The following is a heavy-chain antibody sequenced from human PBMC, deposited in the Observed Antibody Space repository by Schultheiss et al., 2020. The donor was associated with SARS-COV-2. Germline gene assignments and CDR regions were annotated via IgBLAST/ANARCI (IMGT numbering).Heavy chain of an antibody. CDR3: ARHTLYYDSSGYPQVDFDY. V-gene: IGHV4-34*01. CDR2: INHSGST. CDR1: GGSFSGYY. D-gene: IGHD3-22*01. J-gene: IGHJ4*02. Sequence: SKTLSLTCAVYGGSFSGYYWSWIRQPPGKGLEWIGEINHSGSTNYNPSLKSRVTISVDTSKNQFSLKLSSVTAADTAVYYCARHTLYYDSSGYPQVDFDYWGQGTLVTVSS.